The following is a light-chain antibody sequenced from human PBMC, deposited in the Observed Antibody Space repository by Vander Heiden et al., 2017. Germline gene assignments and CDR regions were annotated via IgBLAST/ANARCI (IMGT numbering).Light chain of an antibody. Sequence: DIQMTQSPSSLSASVGDRVTITCRASQSISSYLNWYQQKPGKAPKLLIYAASSLQSGVPSRFSGSGSGTDFTLTISSRQPEDFATYYCQQRYSTPKTLGQGTKVEIK. J-gene: IGKJ1*01. CDR1: QSISSY. CDR3: QQRYSTPKT. CDR2: AAS. V-gene: IGKV1-39*01.